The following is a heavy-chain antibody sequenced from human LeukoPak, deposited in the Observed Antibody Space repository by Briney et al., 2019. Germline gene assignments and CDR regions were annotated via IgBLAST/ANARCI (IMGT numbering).Heavy chain of an antibody. CDR3: ARASGRGNYFDY. Sequence: SETLSLTCSVSGGSISTNVYYWAWIRQPPGRGLEWIGSVFYSGSTYFNPSLESRLTISVDTSKNQFSLKLSSVTAADTAVYYCARASGRGNYFDYWGQGTLVTVSS. CDR1: GGSISTNVYY. D-gene: IGHD3-10*01. V-gene: IGHV4-39*07. CDR2: VFYSGST. J-gene: IGHJ4*02.